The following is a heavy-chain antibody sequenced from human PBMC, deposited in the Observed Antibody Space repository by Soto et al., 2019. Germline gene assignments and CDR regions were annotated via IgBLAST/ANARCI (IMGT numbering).Heavy chain of an antibody. CDR3: ARDRTDSGYYTNWLDP. D-gene: IGHD3-22*01. V-gene: IGHV1-69*06. J-gene: IGHJ5*02. Sequence: KVSCKSSGGTFCSDAITWVRQAPGQGLEWVGRIIPIFGTTNYAQNLQGRVTISADKSTLTSYMELHSLTSDDTALYYCARDRTDSGYYTNWLDPWGQGTQVTVS. CDR1: GGTFCSDA. CDR2: IIPIFGTT.